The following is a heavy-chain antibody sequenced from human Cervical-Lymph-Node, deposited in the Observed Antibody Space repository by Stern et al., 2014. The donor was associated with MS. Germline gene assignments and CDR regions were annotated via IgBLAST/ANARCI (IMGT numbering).Heavy chain of an antibody. CDR3: DGYASWVDY. D-gene: IGHD5-18*01. CDR1: GGSISSSSYY. Sequence: QLQLQESGPGLVKPSETLSLTCTVSGGSISSSSYYWGWIRQPPGKGLEWIGSIYYSGSTYYNPSLKSRVTISAETSKKQLSLKLSSVTAADTAVYYCDGYASWVDYWGQGTLVTVSS. CDR2: IYYSGST. V-gene: IGHV4-39*01. J-gene: IGHJ4*02.